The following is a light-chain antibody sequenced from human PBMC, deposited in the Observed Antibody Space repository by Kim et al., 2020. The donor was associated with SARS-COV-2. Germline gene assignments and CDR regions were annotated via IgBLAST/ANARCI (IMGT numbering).Light chain of an antibody. CDR1: QSVDYY. V-gene: IGKV3-11*01. CDR3: QQRTVSGGDSVT. Sequence: EIVLTQSPATLSLSPGERATLSCRASQSVDYYLAWYQQKPGQAPRLLIHDASTRATGVPARFSGSGSGKDFTLTISSLEPEDFAVYYCQQRTVSGGDSVTFGGGTKVDIK. CDR2: DAS. J-gene: IGKJ4*01.